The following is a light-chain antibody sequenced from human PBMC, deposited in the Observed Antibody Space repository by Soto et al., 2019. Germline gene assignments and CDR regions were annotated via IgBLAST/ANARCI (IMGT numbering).Light chain of an antibody. V-gene: IGLV2-23*01. Sequence: QSALTQPASVSGSPGQSITISCTGTSSDVGSYNLVSWYQQHPGKAPKLMIYEGSKRPSGVSNRFSRSKSGNTASLTISGLQAEDAADYHCCSYAGSSTYVVFGGGTKLTVL. J-gene: IGLJ2*01. CDR2: EGS. CDR3: CSYAGSSTYVV. CDR1: SSDVGSYNL.